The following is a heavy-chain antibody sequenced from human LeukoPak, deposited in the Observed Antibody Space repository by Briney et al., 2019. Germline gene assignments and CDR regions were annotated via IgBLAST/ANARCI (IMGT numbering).Heavy chain of an antibody. CDR3: ARGGYYGSGNDFRFDP. V-gene: IGHV4-39*07. CDR2: IDYSGST. D-gene: IGHD3-10*01. CDR1: NGSISSSRYF. Sequence: SETLSLTCSVSNGSISSSRYFWGWIRQPPGKGLEWIGSIDYSGSTYYNPSLKSRVTISVDTSKNQFSLKLSSVTAADTAIYYCARGGYYGSGNDFRFDPWGQGTLVTVSS. J-gene: IGHJ5*02.